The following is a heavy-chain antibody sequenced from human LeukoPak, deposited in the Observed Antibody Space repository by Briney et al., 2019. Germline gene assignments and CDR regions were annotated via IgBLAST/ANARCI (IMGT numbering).Heavy chain of an antibody. CDR3: VPSGGY. Sequence: PGGSLRLSCAASGFTFSTYWMSWVRQAPGKGLEWVATISPDGAHKNYVDSVKGRFTISRDDAKNSLFLQMNSLRAEDTAVYYCVPSGGYGGQGILVTVSS. CDR2: ISPDGAHK. V-gene: IGHV3-7*01. D-gene: IGHD3-10*01. CDR1: GFTFSTYW. J-gene: IGHJ4*02.